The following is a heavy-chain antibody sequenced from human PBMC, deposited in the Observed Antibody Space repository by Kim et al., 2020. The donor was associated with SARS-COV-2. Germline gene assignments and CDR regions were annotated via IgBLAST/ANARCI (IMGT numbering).Heavy chain of an antibody. CDR3: ARDRDYRFDL. CDR1: GYTFTTYG. D-gene: IGHD3-16*02. CDR2: ISTDSGYT. V-gene: IGHV1-18*01. J-gene: IGHJ4*02. Sequence: ASVKVSCKTSGYTFTTYGLSWVRQAPVQGIECMGWISTDSGYTKYAQKFQDRVTLTKDTSTSTAYMELRSLISDDTAVYFCARDRDYRFDLWGQGTLVTVSS.